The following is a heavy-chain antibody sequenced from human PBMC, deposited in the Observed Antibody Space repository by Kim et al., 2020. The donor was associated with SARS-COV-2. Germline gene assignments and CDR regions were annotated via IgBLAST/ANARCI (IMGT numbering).Heavy chain of an antibody. J-gene: IGHJ4*02. CDR3: AKGVTNSGFDY. CDR1: GFTFSTSP. D-gene: IGHD4-17*01. V-gene: IGHV3-23*01. CDR2: ISWDGKRT. Sequence: GGSLRLSCVASGFTFSTSPMGWVRQAPGKGLEWVSRISWDGKRTYYADSVKGRVTMSSDKSKNTVDLHMNSLRVEDTAVYYCAKGVTNSGFDYWGQGA.